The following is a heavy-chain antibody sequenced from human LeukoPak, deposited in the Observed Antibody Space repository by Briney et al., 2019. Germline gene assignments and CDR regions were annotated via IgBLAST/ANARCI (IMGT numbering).Heavy chain of an antibody. CDR1: GGSISTYY. CDR3: AREDPQTTVPEGMDV. Sequence: SETLSLTCSVSGGSISTYYWSWIRQPPGKGLEWIGYIYYTGTTNYNPSLRSRVTMSVDTSRNQFSLRLSSVTAADTAVYYCAREDPQTTVPEGMDVWGHGTTAIVSS. V-gene: IGHV4-59*01. D-gene: IGHD4-17*01. J-gene: IGHJ6*02. CDR2: IYYTGTT.